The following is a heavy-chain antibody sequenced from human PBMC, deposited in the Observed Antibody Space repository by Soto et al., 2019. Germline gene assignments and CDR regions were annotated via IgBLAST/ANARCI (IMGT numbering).Heavy chain of an antibody. D-gene: IGHD2-8*01. V-gene: IGHV3-15*01. CDR2: IKSKTDGGTT. Sequence: EVQLVESGGGLVKPGGSLRLSCAASGFTFSNAWMSWVRQAPGKGLEWVGRIKSKTDGGTTDYAAPVKGRFTISRDDSKNTLYLQMNSLKTEDTAVYYCTTDPPNDIVLMGYWGQGTLVTVSS. CDR3: TTDPPNDIVLMGY. J-gene: IGHJ4*02. CDR1: GFTFSNAW.